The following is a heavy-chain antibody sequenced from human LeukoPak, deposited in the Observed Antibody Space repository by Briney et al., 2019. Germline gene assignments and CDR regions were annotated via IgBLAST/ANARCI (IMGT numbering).Heavy chain of an antibody. CDR3: AGYNCSSTTCYTGGFDY. Sequence: GGSLRLSCAASGFTFTKYWMTWVRQAPGRGLEWVSAISVSGSSTYYADSVKGRFTISRDNSKNTLYLQMNSLRAEDTAVYYCAGYNCSSTTCYTGGFDYWGQGTLVTVSS. CDR2: ISVSGSST. V-gene: IGHV3-23*01. CDR1: GFTFTKYW. J-gene: IGHJ4*02. D-gene: IGHD2-2*02.